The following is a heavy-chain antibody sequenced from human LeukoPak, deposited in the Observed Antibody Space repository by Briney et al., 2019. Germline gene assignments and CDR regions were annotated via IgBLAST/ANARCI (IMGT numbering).Heavy chain of an antibody. CDR3: ARDRDSSGWVKI. Sequence: GRSLRLSCAASGFTLRTYAVHWVRQAPGKGLEWVSVIYSGGSTYYADSVKGRFIISRDYSKNTLYLQMNSLGAEDTAVYYCARDRDSSGWVKIWGQGTMVTVSS. J-gene: IGHJ3*02. CDR1: GFTLRTYA. V-gene: IGHV3-66*01. CDR2: IYSGGST. D-gene: IGHD6-19*01.